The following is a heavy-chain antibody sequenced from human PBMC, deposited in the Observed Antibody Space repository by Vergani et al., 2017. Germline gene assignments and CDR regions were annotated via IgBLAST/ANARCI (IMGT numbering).Heavy chain of an antibody. CDR3: ATIGYRRWGYDFDY. D-gene: IGHD5-12*01. CDR2: ICHTEDT. J-gene: IGHJ4*02. Sequence: QVQLQESGPGLVKPPGTLSLTCAVSGDSISSNNCWTWVRQPPGKGLEWIGEICHTEDTKYSPSLKSRVTVSVDTSKNQFSLKLSSVTAADTAVYYCATIGYRRWGYDFDYWGQGILVTVSS. V-gene: IGHV4-4*03. CDR1: GDSISSNNC.